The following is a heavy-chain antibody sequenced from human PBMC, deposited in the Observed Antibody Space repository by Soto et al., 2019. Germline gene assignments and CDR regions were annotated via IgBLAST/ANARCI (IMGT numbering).Heavy chain of an antibody. V-gene: IGHV1-69*02. CDR2: INPIVSMS. Sequence: QVQLVQSGTEVKKPGSSVKVSCKASGDTFSFYTINWVRQAPGLGLEWVGRINPIVSMSNYAQKFQGRVSRTAAKSTSTAYMKLRSLRSYDTAMYFCAASYGSGYRAFDYWGQGALVTVSS. CDR1: GDTFSFYT. CDR3: AASYGSGYRAFDY. D-gene: IGHD3-10*01. J-gene: IGHJ4*02.